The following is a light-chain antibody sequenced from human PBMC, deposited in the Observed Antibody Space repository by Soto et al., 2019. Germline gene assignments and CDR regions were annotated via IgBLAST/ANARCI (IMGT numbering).Light chain of an antibody. V-gene: IGKV3-20*01. CDR1: QNLTRSY. Sequence: EIVLTQSPGTLSLSPGERATLSCRASQNLTRSYLAWYQQKPGQAPRFLIFGASTRAAGIPARFSGSGSGTDFTLTISRLQPEDVAVYYCQQYDNSLAYTFGQGTKVEIK. CDR3: QQYDNSLAYT. CDR2: GAS. J-gene: IGKJ2*01.